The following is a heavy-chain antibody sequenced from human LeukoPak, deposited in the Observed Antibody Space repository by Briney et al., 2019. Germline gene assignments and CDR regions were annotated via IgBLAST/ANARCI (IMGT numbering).Heavy chain of an antibody. D-gene: IGHD5-24*01. J-gene: IGHJ4*02. Sequence: GGSLRLSCAASGFSFSSYPMHWVRQAPGKGLEYVSVIGRNGDGIYYATSVKGRFPISRDNSKNTVYRQMGSLRTEDMAVYYCARGGDGYTLRYWGQGALVTVSS. V-gene: IGHV3-64*01. CDR2: IGRNGDGI. CDR1: GFSFSSYP. CDR3: ARGGDGYTLRY.